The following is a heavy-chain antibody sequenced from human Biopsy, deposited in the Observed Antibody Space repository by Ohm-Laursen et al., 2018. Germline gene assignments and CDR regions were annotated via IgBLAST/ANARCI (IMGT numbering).Heavy chain of an antibody. D-gene: IGHD3-10*01. V-gene: IGHV3-33*01. CDR1: GFTFSSYG. J-gene: IGHJ6*02. CDR2: IWYDGSNK. Sequence: SLRLSCAASGFTFSSYGMHWVRQAPGKGLEWVAVIWYDGSNKYYADSVKGRFTISRDNSKNTLFLQMNNLRAEDTAVYYCARDRYYGSANYFGYYNMDVWGQGTTVTVSS. CDR3: ARDRYYGSANYFGYYNMDV.